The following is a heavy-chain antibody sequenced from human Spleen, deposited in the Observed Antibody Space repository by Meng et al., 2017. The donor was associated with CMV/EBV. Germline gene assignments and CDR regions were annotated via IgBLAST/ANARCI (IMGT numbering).Heavy chain of an antibody. Sequence: LGLSCAASGFTFSSYAMHWVRQAPGKGLEWVAAISYDGSDKFYADSVKGRFTISRDNSKNTLFLLMNSLGAEDTAVYSCARYSSGVDYWGQGTLVTVSS. D-gene: IGHD6-19*01. CDR3: ARYSSGVDY. CDR2: ISYDGSDK. CDR1: GFTFSSYA. J-gene: IGHJ4*02. V-gene: IGHV3-30*04.